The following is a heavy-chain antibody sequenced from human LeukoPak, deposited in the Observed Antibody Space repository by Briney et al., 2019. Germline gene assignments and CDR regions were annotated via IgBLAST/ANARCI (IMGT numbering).Heavy chain of an antibody. J-gene: IGHJ4*02. Sequence: GGSLRLSCAASGFTFSDYYMSWIRQAPGKGLEWVSYISSSGSTIYYADSVKGRFTISRDNAKNSLYLQMSSLRAEDTAVYYCARNFGVWGSYRTHFDYWGQGTLVTVSS. CDR1: GFTFSDYY. CDR3: ARNFGVWGSYRTHFDY. D-gene: IGHD3-16*02. V-gene: IGHV3-11*01. CDR2: ISSSGSTI.